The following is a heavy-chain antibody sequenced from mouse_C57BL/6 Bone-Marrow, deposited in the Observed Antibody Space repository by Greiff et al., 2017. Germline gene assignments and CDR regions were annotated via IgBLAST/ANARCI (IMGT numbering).Heavy chain of an antibody. D-gene: IGHD2-2*01. CDR2: INPGSGGT. J-gene: IGHJ2*01. V-gene: IGHV1-54*01. CDR1: GYAFTNYL. Sequence: VQLQQSGAELVRPGTSVKVSCKASGYAFTNYLIEWVKQRPGQGLEWIGVINPGSGGTNYNEKFKGKATLTADKSSSTAYMQLSSLTSEDSAVYFCARFYGYLPFDYWGQGTTLTVSS. CDR3: ARFYGYLPFDY.